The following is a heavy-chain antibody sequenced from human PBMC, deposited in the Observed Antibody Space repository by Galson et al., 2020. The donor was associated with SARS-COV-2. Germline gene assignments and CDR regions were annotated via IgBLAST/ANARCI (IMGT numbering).Heavy chain of an antibody. V-gene: IGHV3-48*02. CDR2: ISGGNRNI. J-gene: IGHJ6*03. D-gene: IGHD1-1*01. CDR3: TRDGNRGYDMDV. Sequence: TGGSLRLSCAASGFTFSRHSMNWVRQAPGKGLEWLSYISGGNRNIYYADSVKGRFTVSRDNARNSLWLQMTSLRDGDTATYYCTRDGNRGYDMDVWGQGTTVTVSS. CDR1: GFTFSRHS.